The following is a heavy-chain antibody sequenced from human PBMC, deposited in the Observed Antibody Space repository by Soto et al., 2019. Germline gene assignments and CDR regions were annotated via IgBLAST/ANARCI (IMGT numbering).Heavy chain of an antibody. D-gene: IGHD3-22*01. Sequence: GASVKVSCKASGYTFTGYYMHWVRQAPGQGLEWMGWINPNSGGTNYAQKFQGWVTMTRDTSISTAYMELSRLRSDDTAVYYCARDSGITMIVSYFDYWGQGTLVTVSS. CDR3: ARDSGITMIVSYFDY. V-gene: IGHV1-2*04. CDR1: GYTFTGYY. CDR2: INPNSGGT. J-gene: IGHJ4*02.